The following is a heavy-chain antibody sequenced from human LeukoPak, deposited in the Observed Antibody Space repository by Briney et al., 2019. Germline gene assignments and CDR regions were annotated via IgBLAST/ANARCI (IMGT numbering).Heavy chain of an antibody. D-gene: IGHD1-26*01. CDR3: ARAGVGATTRLDWFDP. V-gene: IGHV4-39*07. CDR2: IYYSGST. Sequence: SETLSLTCTVSGGSISSSSYYWGWIRQPPGKGLEWIGSIYYSGSTYYNPSLMSRVTISVDTSKNQFSLKLSSVTAADTAVYYCARAGVGATTRLDWFDPWGQGTLVTVSS. CDR1: GGSISSSSYY. J-gene: IGHJ5*02.